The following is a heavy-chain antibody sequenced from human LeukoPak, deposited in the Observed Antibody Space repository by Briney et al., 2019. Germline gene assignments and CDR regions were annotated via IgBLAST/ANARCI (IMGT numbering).Heavy chain of an antibody. CDR1: GFALRGYT. J-gene: IGHJ5*01. D-gene: IGHD6-19*01. CDR3: ARVAVAGPTGWFDS. V-gene: IGHV3-21*01. Sequence: GGSLRVSCAASGFALRGYTVTWVRQAPGKGLEWVSSISSTSAYIYYAESVKGRFSISRDNVDNVVHLQMSSLTNEDTAVYYCARVAVAGPTGWFDSWGQGTLVTVSS. CDR2: ISSTSAYI.